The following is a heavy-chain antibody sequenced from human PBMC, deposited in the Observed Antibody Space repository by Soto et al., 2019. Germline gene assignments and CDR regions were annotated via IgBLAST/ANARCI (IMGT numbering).Heavy chain of an antibody. V-gene: IGHV3-30*18. CDR3: AKAPTTVVVA. Sequence: QVQLVESGGGVVQPGRSLRLSCAASGFTFSSYGMHWVRQAPGKGLEWVAVISYDGSNKNYAGSVKGRFTISRDNSKNTLYLQMNSLRAEDTAVYYCAKAPTTVVVAWGQGTLVTVSS. CDR1: GFTFSSYG. D-gene: IGHD4-17*01. J-gene: IGHJ5*02. CDR2: ISYDGSNK.